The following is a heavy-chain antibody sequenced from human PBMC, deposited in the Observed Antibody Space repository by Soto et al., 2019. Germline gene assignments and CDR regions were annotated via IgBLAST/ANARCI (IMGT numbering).Heavy chain of an antibody. CDR2: IWYDGSNK. Sequence: GGSLRLSCAASGFTFSSYGMHWVRQAPGKGLEWVAVIWYDGSNKYYADPVKGRVTISRDNSKNTLYLQMNSLRAEDTAVYYCARDYGGPLNYWGQGTLVTVSS. D-gene: IGHD5-12*01. CDR3: ARDYGGPLNY. V-gene: IGHV3-33*01. CDR1: GFTFSSYG. J-gene: IGHJ4*02.